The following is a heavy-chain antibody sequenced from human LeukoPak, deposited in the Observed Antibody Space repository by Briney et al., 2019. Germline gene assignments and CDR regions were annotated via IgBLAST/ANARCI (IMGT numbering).Heavy chain of an antibody. Sequence: PGGSLKLSCAASGFSFSSYAMSWVRQAPGKGLGWVSSISGSGDNTYYAESLRGRFTISRDNSKNTLFLQMNSLRAEDTAVFYRAKRSGYTTGWFFDFWGQGTLVTVSS. J-gene: IGHJ4*02. D-gene: IGHD6-19*01. CDR3: AKRSGYTTGWFFDF. V-gene: IGHV3-23*01. CDR1: GFSFSSYA. CDR2: ISGSGDNT.